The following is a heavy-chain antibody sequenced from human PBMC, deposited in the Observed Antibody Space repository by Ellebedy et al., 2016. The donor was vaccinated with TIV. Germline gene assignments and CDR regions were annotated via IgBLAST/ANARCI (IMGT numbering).Heavy chain of an antibody. CDR1: GYSFTGYY. D-gene: IGHD3-22*01. CDR2: INPDRGDT. CDR3: AKDRFPYYDSSGTTGYFDC. V-gene: IGHV1-2*02. J-gene: IGHJ4*02. Sequence: AASVKVSCKASGYSFTGYYIHWVRQAPGQGLEWMGWINPDRGDTKYPQSFQVRVSMTRDTSSSTAYMELSGLTSDDTAIYYRAKDRFPYYDSSGTTGYFDCWGQGTLVTVSS.